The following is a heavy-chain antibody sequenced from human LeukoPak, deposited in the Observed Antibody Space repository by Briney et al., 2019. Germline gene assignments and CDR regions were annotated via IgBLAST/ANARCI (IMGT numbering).Heavy chain of an antibody. Sequence: ASVKVSCKASGYTFTSYGISWVRQAPGQGGEWRGWINPNSGGTNYAQKFQGRVTMARDTSISTAYLELSRLRSDDTAVYYCARGIRHIVVVPAIGDGYKLDYWGQGTLVTVSS. V-gene: IGHV1-2*02. J-gene: IGHJ4*02. D-gene: IGHD2-21*02. CDR2: INPNSGGT. CDR3: ARGIRHIVVVPAIGDGYKLDY. CDR1: GYTFTSYG.